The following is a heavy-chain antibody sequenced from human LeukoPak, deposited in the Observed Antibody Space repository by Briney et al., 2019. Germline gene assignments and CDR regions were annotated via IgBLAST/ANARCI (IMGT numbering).Heavy chain of an antibody. V-gene: IGHV3-30*02. D-gene: IGHD2-21*02. CDR3: ARDWDIYCGGDCYSADY. CDR2: IRYDGSNK. Sequence: GGSLRLSCAASGFTFSSYGMHWVRQAPGKGLEWVAFIRYDGSNKYYADSVKGRFTISRDNAKNSLYLQMNSLRAEDTAVYYCARDWDIYCGGDCYSADYWGQGTLVTVSS. J-gene: IGHJ4*02. CDR1: GFTFSSYG.